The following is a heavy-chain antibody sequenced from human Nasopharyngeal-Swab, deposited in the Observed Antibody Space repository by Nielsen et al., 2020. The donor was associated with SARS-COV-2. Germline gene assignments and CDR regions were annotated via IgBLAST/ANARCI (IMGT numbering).Heavy chain of an antibody. CDR2: IIPIFGTA. J-gene: IGHJ4*02. CDR3: ARGKGKDSGVDY. Sequence: WVRQAPGQGLEWMGGIIPIFGTANCAQKFQGRVTITADKSTSTAYMELSSLRSEDTAVYYCARGKGKDSGVDYWGQGTLVTVSS. D-gene: IGHD1-26*01. V-gene: IGHV1-69*06.